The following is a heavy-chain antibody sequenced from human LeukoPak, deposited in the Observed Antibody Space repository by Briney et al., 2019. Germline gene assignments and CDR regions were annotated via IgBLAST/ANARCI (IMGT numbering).Heavy chain of an antibody. D-gene: IGHD5-24*01. CDR2: IYYSGST. Sequence: SETLSLTCTVSGGSISSGGYYWSWIRQHPGKGLEWIGYIYYSGSTYYNPSLKGRVTISVDTSKNQFSLKLSSVTAADTAVYYCASGYSYGVGDGYNYSDYWGQGTLVTVSS. V-gene: IGHV4-31*03. CDR3: ASGYSYGVGDGYNYSDY. CDR1: GGSISSGGYY. J-gene: IGHJ4*02.